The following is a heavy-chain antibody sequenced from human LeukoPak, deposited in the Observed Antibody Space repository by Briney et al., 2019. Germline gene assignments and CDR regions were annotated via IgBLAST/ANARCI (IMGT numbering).Heavy chain of an antibody. V-gene: IGHV3-30-3*01. J-gene: IGHJ4*02. CDR3: AREGDYGPGLFDY. CDR2: ISYDGSNK. Sequence: GRSLRLSCAASGFTFSSYAMHWVRQAPGKGLEWVAVISYDGSNKYYADSVKGRFTISRDNSKNTLYLQMYSLRAEDTAVYYCAREGDYGPGLFDYWGQGTLVTVSS. CDR1: GFTFSSYA. D-gene: IGHD4-17*01.